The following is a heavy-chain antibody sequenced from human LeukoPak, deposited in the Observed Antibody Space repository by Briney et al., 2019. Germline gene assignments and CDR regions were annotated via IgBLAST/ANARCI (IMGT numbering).Heavy chain of an antibody. J-gene: IGHJ4*02. CDR1: GGSISSGGYY. CDR3: ARARYSSSWACDY. D-gene: IGHD6-13*01. CDR2: IYYSGST. Sequence: SETLSLTCAVSGGSISSGGYYWSWIRQPPGKGLEWIGYIYYSGSTNYNPSLKSRVTISVDTSKNQFSLKLSSVTAADTAVYYCARARYSSSWACDYWGQGTLVTVSS. V-gene: IGHV4-61*08.